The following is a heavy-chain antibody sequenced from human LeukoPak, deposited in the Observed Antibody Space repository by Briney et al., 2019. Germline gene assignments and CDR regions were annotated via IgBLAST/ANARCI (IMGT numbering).Heavy chain of an antibody. D-gene: IGHD3-22*01. CDR3: ARLYYYDTSGYRVNAFDF. J-gene: IGHJ3*01. V-gene: IGHV4-59*08. Sequence: PSETLSLTCTVSGGSISSYYWSWIRQPPGKGLEWIGYAYYSGSTNYNPSLKSRVTISVDTSKNQFSLKLSSVTAADTAVYYCARLYYYDTSGYRVNAFDFWGQGTMVTVPS. CDR2: AYYSGST. CDR1: GGSISSYY.